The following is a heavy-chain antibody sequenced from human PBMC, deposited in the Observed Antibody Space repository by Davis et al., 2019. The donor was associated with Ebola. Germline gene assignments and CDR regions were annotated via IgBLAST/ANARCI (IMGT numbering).Heavy chain of an antibody. CDR3: ARAIGSGWPIDY. D-gene: IGHD6-19*01. V-gene: IGHV3-74*01. J-gene: IGHJ4*02. Sequence: GESLKISCAASGFTFSSYWMHWVRQAPGKGLVWVSRINSDGSNTNYADSVKGRFTISRDNAKNTLYLQMNSLRAEDTAVYYCARAIGSGWPIDYWGQGTLVTVSS. CDR2: INSDGSNT. CDR1: GFTFSSYW.